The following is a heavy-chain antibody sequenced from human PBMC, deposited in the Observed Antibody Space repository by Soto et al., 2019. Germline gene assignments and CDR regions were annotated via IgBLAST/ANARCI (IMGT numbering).Heavy chain of an antibody. CDR2: IRQDVREI. V-gene: IGHV3-7*01. D-gene: IGHD1-1*01. CDR1: SFTFSTYW. Sequence: GSLRLSCVASSFTFSTYWIAWLRQTPGKGPEFVANIRQDVREIIYLDSGKGRFTISRDNAEKSLFLQMNSLRAEDTAVYDCATDRWTGAFDFRGQGTVVTVSS. CDR3: ATDRWTGAFDF. J-gene: IGHJ3*01.